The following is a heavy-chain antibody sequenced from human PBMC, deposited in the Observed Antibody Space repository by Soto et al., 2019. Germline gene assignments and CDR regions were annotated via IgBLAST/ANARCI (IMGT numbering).Heavy chain of an antibody. D-gene: IGHD5-18*01. CDR2: ISYDGSNK. Sequence: GGSLRLSCAASGFTFSSYAMHWVRQAPGKGLEWVAVISYDGSNKYYAESVKGRFTISRDNSKNTLYLQMNSLRAEDTAVYYCARSTSYGLYYFDYWGQGTLVTVSS. J-gene: IGHJ4*02. CDR3: ARSTSYGLYYFDY. CDR1: GFTFSSYA. V-gene: IGHV3-30-3*01.